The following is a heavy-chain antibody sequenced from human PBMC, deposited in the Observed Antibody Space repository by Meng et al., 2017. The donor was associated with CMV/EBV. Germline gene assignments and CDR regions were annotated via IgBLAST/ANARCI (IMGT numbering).Heavy chain of an antibody. Sequence: ASVKVSCKTSGYTFIDFHMHWVRQAPGQGLEWMGWRNPNSGNTGYAQKFQGRVTMTRNTSISTAYMELSRLRSEDKAVYYCARVSRVCSSTSCYIRYYFDYWGQGTLVTVSS. J-gene: IGHJ4*02. D-gene: IGHD2-2*02. CDR2: RNPNSGNT. CDR1: GYTFIDFH. V-gene: IGHV1-8*02. CDR3: ARVSRVCSSTSCYIRYYFDY.